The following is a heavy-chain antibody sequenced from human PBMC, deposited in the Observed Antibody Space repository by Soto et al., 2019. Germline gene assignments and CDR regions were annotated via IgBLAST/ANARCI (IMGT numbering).Heavy chain of an antibody. J-gene: IGHJ4*02. CDR2: IWYDGSNK. D-gene: IGHD3-22*01. V-gene: IGHV3-33*01. CDR3: ARDGSYYDSSGYYSL. CDR1: GFTFSSYG. Sequence: QVQLVESGGGVVQPGRSLRLSCAASGFTFSSYGMHWVRQAPGKGLEWVAVIWYDGSNKYYADSVKGRFTISRDNSKNTLYLQMNGLRAEDTAVYYCARDGSYYDSSGYYSLWGQGTLVTVSS.